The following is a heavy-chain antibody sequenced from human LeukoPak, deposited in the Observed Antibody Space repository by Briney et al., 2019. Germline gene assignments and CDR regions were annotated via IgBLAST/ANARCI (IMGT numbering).Heavy chain of an antibody. J-gene: IGHJ4*02. CDR2: ISSSAGTL. V-gene: IGHV3-48*04. D-gene: IGHD3-9*01. CDR1: GFTFSSYW. CDR3: VKDLKAGGILTD. Sequence: GGSLRLSCAASGFTFSSYWMTWVRQAPGKGSEWVSYISSSAGTLNYADSVKGRFTISRDNAKNFLFLQMNSLRVEDTALYYCVKDLKAGGILTDWGQGTLVTVSS.